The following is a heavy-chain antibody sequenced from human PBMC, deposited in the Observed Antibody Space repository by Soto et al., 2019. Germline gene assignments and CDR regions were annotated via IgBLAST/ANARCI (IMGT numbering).Heavy chain of an antibody. Sequence: GASVKVSCKASGYTFTSYGISWVRQAPGQGLEWMGWISAYNGNTNYAQKLQGRVTMTTDTSTSTAYMELRSLRSDDTAVYYCARDLRGPNTVGYRAGLLPPYGMDVWGQGTTVTVS. CDR2: ISAYNGNT. J-gene: IGHJ6*02. V-gene: IGHV1-18*01. CDR1: GYTFTSYG. CDR3: ARDLRGPNTVGYRAGLLPPYGMDV. D-gene: IGHD4-17*01.